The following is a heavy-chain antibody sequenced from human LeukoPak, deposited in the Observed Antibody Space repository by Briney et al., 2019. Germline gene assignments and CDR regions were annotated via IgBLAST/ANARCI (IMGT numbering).Heavy chain of an antibody. CDR1: GGSISSYY. CDR2: IYYSGST. D-gene: IGHD6-6*01. J-gene: IGHJ4*02. Sequence: SETLSLTCTVSGGSISSYYWSWIRQPPGKGLEWIGYIYYSGSTNYNPSLKNRVTISVDTSKNQFSLKLSSVTAADTAVYYCARRRVSIAARYYFDYWGQGTLVTVSS. V-gene: IGHV4-59*12. CDR3: ARRRVSIAARYYFDY.